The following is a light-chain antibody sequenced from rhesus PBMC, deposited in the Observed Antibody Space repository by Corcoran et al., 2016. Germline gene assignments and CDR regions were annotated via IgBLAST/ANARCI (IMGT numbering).Light chain of an antibody. V-gene: IGKV1-32*04. CDR1: QGISSY. Sequence: DIQMSQSPSSLSASVGDRVTITCRASQGISSYLHWYQQKPGRAPKLLVYYANSLASGVPSRFSGSGSGTDFTRTISSLQSEDFATYYCQQYSSRPLTFGPGTKLDIK. CDR2: YAN. CDR3: QQYSSRPLT. J-gene: IGKJ3*01.